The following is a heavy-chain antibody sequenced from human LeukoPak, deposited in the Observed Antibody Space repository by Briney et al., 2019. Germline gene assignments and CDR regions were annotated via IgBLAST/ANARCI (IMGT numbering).Heavy chain of an antibody. CDR1: GFTFDDYA. J-gene: IGHJ6*02. Sequence: PGGSLRLSCAASGFTFDDYAMHWVRQAPGKGLEWVSGISWNSGSIGYADPVKGRFTISRDNAKNSLYLQMNSLRAEDTALYYCAKGLYYDFWSGYYGMYYYYGMDVWGQGTTVTVSS. CDR2: ISWNSGSI. CDR3: AKGLYYDFWSGYYGMYYYYGMDV. D-gene: IGHD3-3*01. V-gene: IGHV3-9*01.